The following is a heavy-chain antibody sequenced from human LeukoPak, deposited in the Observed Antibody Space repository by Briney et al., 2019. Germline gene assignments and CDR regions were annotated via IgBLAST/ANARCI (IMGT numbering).Heavy chain of an antibody. Sequence: ASVKVSCKASGYTFTSYYMHWVRQAPGQGLEWMGIINPSSGSTSYAQKFQGRVTMTRDTSTSTVYMELSSLRSEDTAVYYCARSLLTRGSAFDIWGQGTMVTVSS. D-gene: IGHD3-16*01. J-gene: IGHJ3*02. CDR1: GYTFTSYY. CDR2: INPSSGST. V-gene: IGHV1-46*01. CDR3: ARSLLTRGSAFDI.